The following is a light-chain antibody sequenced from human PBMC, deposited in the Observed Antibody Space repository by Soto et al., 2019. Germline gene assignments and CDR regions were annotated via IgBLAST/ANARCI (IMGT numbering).Light chain of an antibody. CDR2: EVS. CDR3: SSYAGSQNLYV. CDR1: SSDIGVYNY. Sequence: QSVLTQPPSASGSPGQSVTISCTGTSSDIGVYNYVSWYQQHPGKAPKLMIYEVSERPSGVHERFSGSKSGNTASLTVSWLQTEDEADYYGSSYAGSQNLYVFGTGTKLTVL. V-gene: IGLV2-8*01. J-gene: IGLJ1*01.